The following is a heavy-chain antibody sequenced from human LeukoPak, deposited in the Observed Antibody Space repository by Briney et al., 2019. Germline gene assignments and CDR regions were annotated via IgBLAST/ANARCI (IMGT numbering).Heavy chain of an antibody. CDR3: AKDYDSSGYYEPLDY. V-gene: IGHV3-30*02. Sequence: PGRCLRLSCAASGFTFSSYGMHWVRQAPGKGLEWVAFIRYDGSNKYYADSVKGRFTISRDNSKNTLYLQMNSLRAEDTAVYYCAKDYDSSGYYEPLDYWGQGTLVTVSS. J-gene: IGHJ4*02. CDR1: GFTFSSYG. CDR2: IRYDGSNK. D-gene: IGHD3-22*01.